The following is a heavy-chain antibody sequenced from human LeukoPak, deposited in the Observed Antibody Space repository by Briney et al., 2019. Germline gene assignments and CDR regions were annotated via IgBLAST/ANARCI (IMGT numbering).Heavy chain of an antibody. D-gene: IGHD5-18*01. J-gene: IGHJ4*02. CDR2: IRYDGSNK. CDR1: GFTFSSYG. V-gene: IGHV3-30*02. CDR3: ARGLPVGYSYGFDY. Sequence: GGSLRLSCAASGFTFSSYGMHWVRQAPGKGLEWVAFIRYDGSNKYYADSVKGRFTISRDNSKNTLYLQMNSLRAEDTAVYYCARGLPVGYSYGFDYWGQGTLVTVSS.